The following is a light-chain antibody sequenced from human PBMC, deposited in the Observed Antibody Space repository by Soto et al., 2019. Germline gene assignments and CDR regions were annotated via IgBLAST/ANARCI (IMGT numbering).Light chain of an antibody. V-gene: IGLV2-14*01. CDR1: SSDVGGYNY. CDR3: SSYTCTSAPYV. J-gene: IGLJ1*01. Sequence: QSVLTQPASVSGSPGQSITISCTGTSSDVGGYNYVSWYQQHPGKAPKLMIYEVSNRPSGVSNRFSGSKSGNTASLTISGLQAEAEADYYCSSYTCTSAPYVFGTGTKLTVL. CDR2: EVS.